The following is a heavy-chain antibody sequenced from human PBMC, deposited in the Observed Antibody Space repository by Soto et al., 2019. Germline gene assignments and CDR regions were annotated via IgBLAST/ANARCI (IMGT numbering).Heavy chain of an antibody. V-gene: IGHV3-21*01. CDR3: AGTYYLEWLSYWYGMDV. Sequence: GGSLRLSCAASGFTFSSYSMNWVRQAPGKGLEWVSSISSSSSYIYYADSVKGRFTISRDNAKNSLYLQMNSLRAEDTAVYYCAGTYYLEWLSYWYGMDVWGQGTTVTVSS. CDR1: GFTFSSYS. CDR2: ISSSSSYI. D-gene: IGHD3-3*01. J-gene: IGHJ6*02.